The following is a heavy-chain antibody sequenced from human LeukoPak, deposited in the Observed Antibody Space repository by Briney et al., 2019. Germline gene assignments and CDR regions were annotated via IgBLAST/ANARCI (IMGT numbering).Heavy chain of an antibody. CDR3: ARGAVAGTRYYYYYYYMDV. V-gene: IGHV1-18*01. J-gene: IGHJ6*03. Sequence: GASVKVSCKASGYTFTSYGISWVRQAPGQGLEWMVWISAYNGNTNYAQKLQGRVTMTTDTSTSTAYMELRSLRSDDTAVYYCARGAVAGTRYYYYYYYMDVWGKGTTVTVSS. D-gene: IGHD6-19*01. CDR2: ISAYNGNT. CDR1: GYTFTSYG.